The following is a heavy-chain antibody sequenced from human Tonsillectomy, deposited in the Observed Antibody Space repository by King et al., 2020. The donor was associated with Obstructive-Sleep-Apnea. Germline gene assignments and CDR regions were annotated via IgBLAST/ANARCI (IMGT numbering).Heavy chain of an antibody. V-gene: IGHV3-49*03. D-gene: IGHD6-13*01. J-gene: IGHJ4*02. CDR2: IRSKAYGGKQ. CDR3: TRVMQQSDY. Sequence: VQLVESGGGLVQPGRSLRLSCTASGFTFGDYAMICFPQAPGNGLEGVGFIRSKAYGGKQEYAASVKGRFTISRDDSKSIAYLQMNSLKTEDTAVYYCTRVMQQSDYWGQGTLVTVSS. CDR1: GFTFGDYA.